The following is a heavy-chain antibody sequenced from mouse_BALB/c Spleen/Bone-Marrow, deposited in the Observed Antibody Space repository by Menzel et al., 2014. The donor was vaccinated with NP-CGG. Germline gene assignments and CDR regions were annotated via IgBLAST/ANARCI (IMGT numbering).Heavy chain of an antibody. CDR2: IFPGSGNI. J-gene: IGHJ4*01. CDR1: GYSFTSYY. Sequence: QVQLQQSGPELVKPGASVKISCEASGYSFTSYYIHWVKQRPGQGLEWIGWIFPGSGNIKYNEKFKGEATLTADTSSSTAYMRLSSLTSEDSAVYFCARRSNWGYAMDYWGQGTSVTVSS. CDR3: ARRSNWGYAMDY. D-gene: IGHD2-5*01. V-gene: IGHV1-66*01.